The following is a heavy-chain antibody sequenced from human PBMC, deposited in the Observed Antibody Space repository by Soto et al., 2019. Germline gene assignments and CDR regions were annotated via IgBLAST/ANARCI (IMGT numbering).Heavy chain of an antibody. V-gene: IGHV3-33*08. J-gene: IGHJ4*02. Sequence: PGGSLRLSCAASGFTFSSYAMHWVRQAPGKGLEWVAVIWYDGSNKYYADSVKGRFTISRDNSKNTLYLQMNSLRAEDTAVYYCARDLVPGYTGYSDYWGQGTLVTVSS. D-gene: IGHD5-12*01. CDR1: GFTFSSYA. CDR2: IWYDGSNK. CDR3: ARDLVPGYTGYSDY.